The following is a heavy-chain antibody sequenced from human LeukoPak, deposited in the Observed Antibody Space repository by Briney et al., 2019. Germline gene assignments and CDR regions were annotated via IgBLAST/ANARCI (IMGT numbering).Heavy chain of an antibody. D-gene: IGHD2-15*01. Sequence: ASETLSLTCTVSGGSIGNGSYYWSWIRQPAGKGLEWIGHVYTSGSTNYNPSLKSRVTISVDTSKNQFSLMLRSVTAADTAVYYCARRYCSGGSCYSDRGAFDIWGQGTMVTVSS. CDR3: ARRYCSGGSCYSDRGAFDI. V-gene: IGHV4-61*09. J-gene: IGHJ3*02. CDR2: VYTSGST. CDR1: GGSIGNGSYY.